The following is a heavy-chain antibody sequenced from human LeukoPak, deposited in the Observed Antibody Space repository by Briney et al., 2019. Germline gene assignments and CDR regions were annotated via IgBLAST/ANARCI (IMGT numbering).Heavy chain of an antibody. J-gene: IGHJ3*02. CDR3: ARESEWVLLVSAFDI. Sequence: GASVKVSCKASGYTFTGYYMHWVRQAPGQGLEWMGWINPNSGGTNYAQKFQGRVTMTRDTSISTAYMELSRLRSDDTAVYYCARESEWVLLVSAFDIWGQGTMVTVSS. D-gene: IGHD1-26*01. V-gene: IGHV1-2*02. CDR2: INPNSGGT. CDR1: GYTFTGYY.